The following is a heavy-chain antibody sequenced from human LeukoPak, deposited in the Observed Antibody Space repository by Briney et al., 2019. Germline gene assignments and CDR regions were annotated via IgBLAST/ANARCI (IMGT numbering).Heavy chain of an antibody. D-gene: IGHD3-9*01. V-gene: IGHV3-48*01. J-gene: IGHJ6*03. CDR2: INSSSSTI. CDR1: RFTFNCYN. Sequence: GGSLSLSCAASRFTFNCYNMKGVPQAPGKELEWVSYINSSSSTIYYTDSVKGRFTISRDNAKDSLYLKRNSFGAADTSVYYCARAGDLDILGRAAPYYYYMDVWGKGTTVTVSS. CDR3: ARAGDLDILGRAAPYYYYMDV.